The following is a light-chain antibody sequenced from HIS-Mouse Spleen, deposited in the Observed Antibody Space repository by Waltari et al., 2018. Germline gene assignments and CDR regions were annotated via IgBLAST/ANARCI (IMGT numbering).Light chain of an antibody. CDR2: KDS. CDR1: ALPNQY. J-gene: IGLJ3*02. Sequence: SYELTQPPSVSVSPGQTARNTCSGDALPNQYAYWYQQKPGQAPVLVIYKDSERPSGIPERFSGSSSGTTVTLTISGVQAEDEADYYCQSADSSGTYWVFGGGTKLTVL. V-gene: IGLV3-25*03. CDR3: QSADSSGTYWV.